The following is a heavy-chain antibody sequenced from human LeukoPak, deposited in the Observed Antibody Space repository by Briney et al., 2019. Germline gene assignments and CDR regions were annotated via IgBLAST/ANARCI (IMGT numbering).Heavy chain of an antibody. CDR1: GYIFNGHG. CDR3: ARAVSAGEADY. V-gene: IGHV1-18*01. Sequence: GASVKVSCKGSGYIFNGHGVTWVRQAPGQGLEWVGFINPYDGSINYAQNVQGRVTMTTDASTSTAYMELRSLRFDDTAVYYCARAVSAGEADYWGQGTLVTVSS. D-gene: IGHD3-10*01. CDR2: INPYDGSI. J-gene: IGHJ4*02.